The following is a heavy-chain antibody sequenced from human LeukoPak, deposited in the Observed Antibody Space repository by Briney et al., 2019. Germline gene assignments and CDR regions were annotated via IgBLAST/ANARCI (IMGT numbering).Heavy chain of an antibody. CDR3: ARLIHYDFWSGYSPTFDAFDI. CDR1: GGSISSSSYY. D-gene: IGHD3-3*01. CDR2: IYYSGST. Sequence: PSETLSLTCTVSGGSISSSSYYWGWIRQPPGKGLEWIGSIYYSGSTYYNPSLKSRGTISVDTSKNQFSLKLSSVTAADTAVYYCARLIHYDFWSGYSPTFDAFDIWGQGTMVTVSS. V-gene: IGHV4-39*01. J-gene: IGHJ3*02.